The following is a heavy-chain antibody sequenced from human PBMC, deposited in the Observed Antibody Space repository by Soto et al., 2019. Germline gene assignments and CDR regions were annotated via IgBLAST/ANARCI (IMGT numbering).Heavy chain of an antibody. CDR2: IKSKTDGGTT. Sequence: GGSLRLSCAASGFTFSNAWMSWVRQAPGKGLEWVGRIKSKTDGGTTDYAAPVKGRFTISRDDSKNTLYLQMNSLKTEDTAVYYCTTDLREYQLLYGGFYYGMDVWGQGTTVTVSS. D-gene: IGHD2-2*02. J-gene: IGHJ6*02. V-gene: IGHV3-15*01. CDR3: TTDLREYQLLYGGFYYGMDV. CDR1: GFTFSNAW.